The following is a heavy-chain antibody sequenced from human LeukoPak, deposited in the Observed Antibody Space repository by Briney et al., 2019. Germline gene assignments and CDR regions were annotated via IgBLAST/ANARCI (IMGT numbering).Heavy chain of an antibody. CDR3: VRERYSGYCSSTNCYDVEHFDY. CDR1: GFTFSSYW. CDR2: IRQDGSEK. Sequence: GGSLRLSCADSGFTFSSYWMSWVRQAPGKGLEWVANIRQDGSEKYYVDSVKGRFTISRDNAKNSLYLQMNSLRAEDTAVYYCVRERYSGYCSSTNCYDVEHFDYWGQGTLVTVSS. D-gene: IGHD2-2*01. V-gene: IGHV3-7*01. J-gene: IGHJ4*02.